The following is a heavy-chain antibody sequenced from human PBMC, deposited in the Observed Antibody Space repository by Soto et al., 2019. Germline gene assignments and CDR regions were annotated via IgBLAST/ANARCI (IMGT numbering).Heavy chain of an antibody. V-gene: IGHV3-49*03. CDR2: IRSNTYGGTT. D-gene: IGHD6-6*01. Sequence: PGGSFRLSCTTSGFIFGDYAMSWFRQAPGKGLEWIGYIRSNTYGGTTEYAASVKGRFTISRDDSKRVAHLQMNSLETEDTAMYFCARSKYLEYWSQGTLVTVSS. CDR3: ARSKYLEY. CDR1: GFIFGDYA. J-gene: IGHJ4*02.